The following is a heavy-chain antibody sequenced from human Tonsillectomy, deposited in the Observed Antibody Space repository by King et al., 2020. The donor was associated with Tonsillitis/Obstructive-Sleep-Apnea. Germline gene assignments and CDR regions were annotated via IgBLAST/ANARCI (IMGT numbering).Heavy chain of an antibody. CDR2: INYDGST. Sequence: VQLQQWGAGLLKTSETLSLTCGVNGGSLSGYYWSWIRQPPEKGLEWIGEINYDGSTNHNPSLKSRITISVDTSKNQFSLKLGSLTAADTAVYYCARAHSSSWFLSFDYWGQGILVTVSS. J-gene: IGHJ4*02. D-gene: IGHD6-13*01. V-gene: IGHV4-34*01. CDR1: GGSLSGYY. CDR3: ARAHSSSWFLSFDY.